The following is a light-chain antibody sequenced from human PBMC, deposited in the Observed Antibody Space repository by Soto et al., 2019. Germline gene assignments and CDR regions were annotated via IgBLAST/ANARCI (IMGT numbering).Light chain of an antibody. CDR2: NVS. J-gene: IGLJ2*01. V-gene: IGLV2-14*03. Sequence: QSVLTQPASVSGSPGQSITISCTGTSSDVGGYNYVSWYQQHPGKAPKVIIYNVSNRPSGVSNRLSGSKSGNTASLTIYGLQAEDEADYYCSSYASSTVVVFGGGTKLTVL. CDR3: SSYASSTVVV. CDR1: SSDVGGYNY.